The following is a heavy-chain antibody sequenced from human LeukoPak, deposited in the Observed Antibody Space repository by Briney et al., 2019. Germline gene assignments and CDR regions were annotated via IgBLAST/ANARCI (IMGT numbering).Heavy chain of an antibody. D-gene: IGHD3-9*01. CDR2: IYYSGST. Sequence: KPSETLSLTCTVSGGSISSYYWSWIRQPPGKGLDWIGSIYYSGSTNYNPSLKSRVTISVDTSKNQFSLRLTSATAADTAVYYCARDGGYFEWLAGVVTPVDGFDIWGQGTMVTVSS. V-gene: IGHV4-59*01. CDR1: GGSISSYY. J-gene: IGHJ3*02. CDR3: ARDGGYFEWLAGVVTPVDGFDI.